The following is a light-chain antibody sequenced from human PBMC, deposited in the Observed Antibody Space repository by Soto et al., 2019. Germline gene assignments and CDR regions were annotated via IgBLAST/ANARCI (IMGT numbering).Light chain of an antibody. V-gene: IGKV1-39*01. J-gene: IGKJ3*01. Sequence: DIQMTQSPSSLSASVGDRVTITWRASQSISTYLNWYQQKPGKAPKLLIYAASSLQSGVPSRFSCSGSATDFSRTISSLQYEDFATYYCQQSSCSRCTFGPGTKVDVK. CDR1: QSISTY. CDR3: QQSSCSRCT. CDR2: AAS.